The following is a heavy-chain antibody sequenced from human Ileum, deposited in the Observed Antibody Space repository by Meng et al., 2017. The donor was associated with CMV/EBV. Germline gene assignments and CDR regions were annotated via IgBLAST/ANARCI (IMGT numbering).Heavy chain of an antibody. CDR3: ARDLAVFGVVTANF. D-gene: IGHD3-3*01. CDR2: ISTKSTYI. CDR1: GFAFSAYS. J-gene: IGHJ4*02. V-gene: IGHV3-21*06. Sequence: GGSLRLSCTVSGFAFSAYSMNWVRQAPGKGLEWVASISTKSTYIFYEDSVKGRFIISRDNTKNSLYLQMNSLRAEDTAVYYCARDLAVFGVVTANFWGRGTLVTVSS.